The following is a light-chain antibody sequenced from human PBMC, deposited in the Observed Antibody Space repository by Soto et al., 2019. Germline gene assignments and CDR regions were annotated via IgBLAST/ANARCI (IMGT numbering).Light chain of an antibody. CDR2: DAS. Sequence: IVLTQSPDTLSLSPGEIATLSWRASQSVSSYLAWYQQKPGQAPRLLIYDASNRATGIPARFSGSGSGTDFTLTISSLEPEDFAVYYCQQRSNWPTWTVGQGTKVDIK. CDR3: QQRSNWPTWT. CDR1: QSVSSY. V-gene: IGKV3-11*01. J-gene: IGKJ1*01.